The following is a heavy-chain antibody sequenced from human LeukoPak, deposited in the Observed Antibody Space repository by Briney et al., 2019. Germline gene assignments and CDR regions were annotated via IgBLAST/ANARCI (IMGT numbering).Heavy chain of an antibody. V-gene: IGHV4-34*01. CDR3: ARGRRSRNYYDSSGYYYPPFDY. J-gene: IGHJ4*02. Sequence: SETLSLTCAVYGGSFSGYYWSWIRQPPGKGLEWIGEINHSGGTNYNPSLKSRVTISVDTSKNQFSLKLSSVTAADTAVYYCARGRRSRNYYDSSGYYYPPFDYWGQGTLVTVSS. D-gene: IGHD3-22*01. CDR1: GGSFSGYY. CDR2: INHSGGT.